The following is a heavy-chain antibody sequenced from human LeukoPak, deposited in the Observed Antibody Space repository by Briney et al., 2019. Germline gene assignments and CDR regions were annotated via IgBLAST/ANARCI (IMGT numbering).Heavy chain of an antibody. J-gene: IGHJ3*02. CDR2: IYSDDNT. Sequence: SGGSLRLSCVASGFTVSSNYMSWVRQAPGKGLEWVSVIYSDDNTYYAGSVKGRFTISRDNSKNTLWVQMNSLRAEDTAVYYCATNGSNAFDIWGQGTMVTVSS. V-gene: IGHV3-66*01. D-gene: IGHD2-8*01. CDR1: GFTVSSNY. CDR3: ATNGSNAFDI.